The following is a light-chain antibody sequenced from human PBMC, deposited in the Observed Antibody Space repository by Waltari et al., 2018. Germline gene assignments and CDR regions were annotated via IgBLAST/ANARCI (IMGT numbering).Light chain of an antibody. Sequence: EIVLTQSPGTLSLSPGERATLSCRASQSLTKKYLAWYQQNPGQAPRLLIYGASSRAAGVPDRFSGSRSGTDFTRTIDRLEPEDFAVYYCQQYGSSVLYTFGQGTNLEI. CDR2: GAS. CDR1: QSLTKKY. CDR3: QQYGSSVLYT. V-gene: IGKV3-20*01. J-gene: IGKJ2*01.